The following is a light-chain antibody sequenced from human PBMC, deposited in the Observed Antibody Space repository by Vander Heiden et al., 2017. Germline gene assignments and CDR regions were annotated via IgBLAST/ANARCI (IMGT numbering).Light chain of an antibody. V-gene: IGKV1-39*01. CDR2: AAS. CDR1: QSISSY. Sequence: DIQMTQSPSSLSASVGDRVTITCRASQSISSYLNWYQQKPGKAPKLLIYAASSLHSGVPSRFSGTASRPDFTLTIRSLQPEDFATYYCTQSYSAHGYTFRQWT. J-gene: IGKJ2*01. CDR3: TQSYSAHGYT.